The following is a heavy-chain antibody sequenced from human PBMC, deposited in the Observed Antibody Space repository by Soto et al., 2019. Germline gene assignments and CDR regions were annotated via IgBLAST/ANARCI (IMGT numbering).Heavy chain of an antibody. CDR3: SPSLNY. V-gene: IGHV3-7*01. J-gene: IGHJ4*02. CDR1: GFTFSSSW. CDR2: TNQDGSEK. Sequence: PGGSLRLSCAASGFTFSSSWMDWVRQAPGKGLEWVANTNQDGSEKNYVDSVKGRFTISRDNTKNSLYLHMSSLTAEDSALYYCSPSLNYWGQGTLVTVSS.